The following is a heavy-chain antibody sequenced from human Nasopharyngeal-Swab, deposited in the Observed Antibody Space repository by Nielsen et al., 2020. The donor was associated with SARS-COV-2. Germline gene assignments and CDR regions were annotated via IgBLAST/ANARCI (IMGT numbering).Heavy chain of an antibody. CDR2: INWNSGSP. V-gene: IGHV3-9*01. CDR1: GFTFGHYA. Sequence: GGSLRLSCTASGFTFGHYAMNWVRQAPGKGLEWVSGINWNSGSPGYADSVKGRFTISRDNAKNTLYLQMNSLRPEDTALYYCAKDMGNYYGSTRMDVWGQGTTVTVSS. CDR3: AKDMGNYYGSTRMDV. D-gene: IGHD3-10*01. J-gene: IGHJ6*02.